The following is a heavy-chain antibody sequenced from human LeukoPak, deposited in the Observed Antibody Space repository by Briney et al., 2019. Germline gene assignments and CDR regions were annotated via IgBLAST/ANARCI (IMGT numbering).Heavy chain of an antibody. CDR1: GGSISSSIYY. Sequence: PSETLSLTCTVSGGSISSSIYYWGWIRQPPGKGLEWIGSIYYSGSTYYNPSLKSRVAISVDTSKNQFSLKLSSVTAADTAVYYCARHRNSGYQSYGMDVWGQGTTVTVSS. D-gene: IGHD5-12*01. CDR3: ARHRNSGYQSYGMDV. J-gene: IGHJ6*02. CDR2: IYYSGST. V-gene: IGHV4-39*01.